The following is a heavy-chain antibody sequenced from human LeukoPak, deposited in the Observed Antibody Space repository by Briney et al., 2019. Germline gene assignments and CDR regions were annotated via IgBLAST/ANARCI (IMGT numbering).Heavy chain of an antibody. CDR3: ARVNTYYDFWSGYLDY. Sequence: GGSLRLSCAASGFTFSSYEMNWVRQAPGKGLEWVSYISSSGSTIYYADSVKGRFTISRDNAKNSLYLQMNSLRAEGTAVYYCARVNTYYDFWSGYLDYWGQGTLVTVSS. CDR2: ISSSGSTI. V-gene: IGHV3-48*03. J-gene: IGHJ4*02. D-gene: IGHD3-3*01. CDR1: GFTFSSYE.